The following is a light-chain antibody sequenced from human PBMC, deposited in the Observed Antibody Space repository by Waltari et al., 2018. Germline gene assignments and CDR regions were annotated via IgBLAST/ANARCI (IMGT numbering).Light chain of an antibody. CDR3: QQYDSSPWT. J-gene: IGKJ1*01. CDR1: QSVSSSY. Sequence: IVLTQSPGTLSLSPGERATLSCRASQSVSSSYLAWYRQKPGQAPRLLIYGASSRAAGIPDRFSGSGSGTDFTLTISRLEPEDSAVYYCQQYDSSPWTFGQGTKVEIK. V-gene: IGKV3-20*01. CDR2: GAS.